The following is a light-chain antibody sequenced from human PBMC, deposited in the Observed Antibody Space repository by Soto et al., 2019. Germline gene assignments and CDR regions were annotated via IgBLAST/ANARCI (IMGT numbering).Light chain of an antibody. V-gene: IGKV1-5*03. CDR1: QSISGW. CDR2: KTS. J-gene: IGKJ4*01. CDR3: QQANSFPLT. Sequence: DIQMTQSPSTLSASVGDRVTITCRASQSISGWLAWYQQKAGKAPKLLIYKTSNLESAVPSRFSGSGSGTAFTLTISSLHPEDFATYYCQQANSFPLTFGGGTKVDIK.